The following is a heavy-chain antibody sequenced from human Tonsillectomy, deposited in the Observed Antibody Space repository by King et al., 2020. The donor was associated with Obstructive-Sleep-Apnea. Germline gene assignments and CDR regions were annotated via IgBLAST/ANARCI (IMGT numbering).Heavy chain of an antibody. J-gene: IGHJ4*02. D-gene: IGHD5-18*01. CDR1: GFTFSDYY. V-gene: IGHV3-11*06. CDR2: IRSSSSYT. CDR3: ARGIGGYSYGYCDY. Sequence: QLVQSGGGLVKPGGSLRLSCAASGFTFSDYYRSWIRQAPGKGLEWVSYIRSSSSYTNYADSVKGRFTISRDNAKNSQYLQTNSRRAEDTAVYYCARGIGGYSYGYCDYWGQGTLVTVSS.